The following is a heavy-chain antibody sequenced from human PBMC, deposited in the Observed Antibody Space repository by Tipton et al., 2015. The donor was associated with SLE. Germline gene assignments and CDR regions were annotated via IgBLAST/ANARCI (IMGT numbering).Heavy chain of an antibody. CDR1: GGSISSKTYY. CDR3: ARRGDFHFDY. V-gene: IGHV4-39*01. Sequence: TLSLTCTVSGGSISSKTYYWGWIRQPPGKGLEWIGSIYYSGSAYYNPSLKSRLTISVDTSENQFSLRLSSVTAADTAVYYCARRGDFHFDYWGQGTLVTVSS. CDR2: IYYSGSA. D-gene: IGHD2-21*02. J-gene: IGHJ4*02.